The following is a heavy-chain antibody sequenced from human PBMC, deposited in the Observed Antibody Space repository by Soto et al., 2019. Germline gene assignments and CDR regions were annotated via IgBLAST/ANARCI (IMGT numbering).Heavy chain of an antibody. CDR1: GFTFISYA. V-gene: IGHV3-23*01. J-gene: IGHJ4*02. CDR2: MSGSGGST. CDR3: AKDVNWNYGLSV. Sequence: PGGSLRLSCAASGFTFISYAMSWVRQAPWKGLEWVSTMSGSGGSTYYADSVKGRFTISRDNSKNTLYLKMNSLRAEDTAVYYGAKDVNWNYGLSVWGQGTLVTVSS. D-gene: IGHD1-7*01.